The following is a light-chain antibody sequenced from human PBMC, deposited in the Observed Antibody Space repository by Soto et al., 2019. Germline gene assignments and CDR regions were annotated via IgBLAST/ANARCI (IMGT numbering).Light chain of an antibody. Sequence: EIVLTQSPATLSLSPGERATLSCRASQSVSSYLAWYQQKPGKAPRLLIYDASNSATGISARFSGSGSGTDFTLTISSLEPEDFAVYYCQQRSKWPPEVTFGQGTRLEIK. CDR1: QSVSSY. CDR3: QQRSKWPPEVT. CDR2: DAS. J-gene: IGKJ5*01. V-gene: IGKV3-11*01.